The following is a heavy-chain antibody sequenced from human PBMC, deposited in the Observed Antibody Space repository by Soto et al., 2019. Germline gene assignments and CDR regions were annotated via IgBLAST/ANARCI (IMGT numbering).Heavy chain of an antibody. CDR3: ARGAYCGYKENYYGMDV. CDR1: GFTFSSYW. D-gene: IGHD5-12*01. V-gene: IGHV3-74*01. CDR2: INSDGSS. Sequence: EVQLVESGGSLVQPGGSLRLSCAASGFTFSSYWMHWVRQAPGKGLVWVSRINSDGSSRYADSVKGRFTISRDNAKNTLYLQMNSLRAEDTAVYYCARGAYCGYKENYYGMDVWGQGTTVTVSS. J-gene: IGHJ6*02.